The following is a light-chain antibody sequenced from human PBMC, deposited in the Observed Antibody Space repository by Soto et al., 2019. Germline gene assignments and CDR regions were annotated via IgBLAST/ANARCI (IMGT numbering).Light chain of an antibody. V-gene: IGKV3-15*01. CDR1: QSVSSN. CDR2: GAS. J-gene: IGKJ1*01. CDR3: QQYNNSPRT. Sequence: EIVMTQSPATLSVSPGERATLSCRASQSVSSNLAWYQQKPGQAPRLLIYGASTRATGIPARFSGSGSGTVFTLTISSLQSEDFAVYYCQQYNNSPRTFGQGTKVEIK.